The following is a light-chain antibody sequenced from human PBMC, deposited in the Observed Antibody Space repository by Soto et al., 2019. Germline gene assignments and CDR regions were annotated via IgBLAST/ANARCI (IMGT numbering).Light chain of an antibody. Sequence: AIQLTQSPSSLSASVGDRVTITCRASQGITSALAWYQQKPGKAPKLLIYDASTLDSGVPSRFSGSGSGTDFTLTVTSLEPEDFATYYCQQFNSYPLTFGGGTKVEIK. J-gene: IGKJ4*01. CDR3: QQFNSYPLT. V-gene: IGKV1-13*02. CDR1: QGITSA. CDR2: DAS.